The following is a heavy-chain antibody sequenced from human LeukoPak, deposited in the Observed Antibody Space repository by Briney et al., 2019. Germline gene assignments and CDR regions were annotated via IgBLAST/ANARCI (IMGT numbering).Heavy chain of an antibody. Sequence: GGSLRLSCAASGFTFSRYWMTWVRQAPGKGLEWVANIKQDGSEKYYVDSAKGRFTISRDNAKNSLYLQMNSLRDEDTAVYYCARDWGGENDYWGQGTLVTVSS. D-gene: IGHD3-10*01. J-gene: IGHJ4*02. CDR1: GFTFSRYW. V-gene: IGHV3-7*01. CDR3: ARDWGGENDY. CDR2: IKQDGSEK.